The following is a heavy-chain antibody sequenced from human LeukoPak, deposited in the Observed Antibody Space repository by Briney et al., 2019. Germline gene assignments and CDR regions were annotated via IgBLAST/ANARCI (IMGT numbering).Heavy chain of an antibody. CDR3: ARGARKGDDYGGFFDY. CDR2: ISYDGSYK. V-gene: IGHV3-30*04. Sequence: GGSLRLSCAASGFTFSRYAMHWVRQAPGKGLEWLAVISYDGSYKDYADSVKGRFTISRDNSKNTLYLQMNSLRAEDTAVYYCARGARKGDDYGGFFDYWGQGTLVTVSS. CDR1: GFTFSRYA. D-gene: IGHD4-23*01. J-gene: IGHJ4*02.